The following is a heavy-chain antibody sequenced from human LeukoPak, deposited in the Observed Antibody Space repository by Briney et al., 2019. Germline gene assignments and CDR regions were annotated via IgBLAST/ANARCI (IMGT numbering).Heavy chain of an antibody. CDR1: GFTFGSYW. D-gene: IGHD1-1*01. J-gene: IGHJ4*02. CDR3: ARSPQTTGY. Sequence: GGSLRLSCAASGFTFGSYWMSWVRQAPGKGLEWVANIKQDGSEKYYVDSVKGRFTISRDNAKNSLYLQMNSLRAEDTAVYYCARSPQTTGYWGQGTLVTVSS. V-gene: IGHV3-7*01. CDR2: IKQDGSEK.